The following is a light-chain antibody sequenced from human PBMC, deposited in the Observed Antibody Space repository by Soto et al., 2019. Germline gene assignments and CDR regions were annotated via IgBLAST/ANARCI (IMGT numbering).Light chain of an antibody. Sequence: DIQMIQSPSSLSASVGDRVTITCQASQEISNYLNWYQQKPGKAPTLLIYDASNLERGVPSRFSGRGSGTDFTFTISSLQPEDFATYYCQQYDHLPRTFGRGTNVEIK. V-gene: IGKV1-33*01. CDR3: QQYDHLPRT. CDR1: QEISNY. J-gene: IGKJ1*01. CDR2: DAS.